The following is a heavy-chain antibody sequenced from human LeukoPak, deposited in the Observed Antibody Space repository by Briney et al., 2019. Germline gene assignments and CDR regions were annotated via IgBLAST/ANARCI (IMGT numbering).Heavy chain of an antibody. CDR2: ISSSSSTI. V-gene: IGHV3-48*01. D-gene: IGHD6-6*01. J-gene: IGHJ4*02. Sequence: GGSLRLSCAASGFTFSSYSMHWVRQAPGKGLEWVSYISSSSSTIYYADSVKGRFTIYRDNAKNSLYLQMNSLRAEDTAVYYCAREWGRYGSSFSDYFDYWGQGTLVTVSS. CDR1: GFTFSSYS. CDR3: AREWGRYGSSFSDYFDY.